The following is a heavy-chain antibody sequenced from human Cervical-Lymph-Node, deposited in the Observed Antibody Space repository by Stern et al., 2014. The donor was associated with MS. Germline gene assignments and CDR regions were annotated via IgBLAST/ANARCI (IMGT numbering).Heavy chain of an antibody. D-gene: IGHD6-19*01. CDR3: ATDQVGIAVY. V-gene: IGHV1-69*01. Sequence: QVQLVQSGAEVKKPGSSVKVSCKASGGTFSINTISWVRQAPGQGLEWMGGIIPMFGTPNYAQKFQGRITTTADESTSTAYLELSSLTSQDTALYFCATDQVGIAVYWGQGTLVTVSS. J-gene: IGHJ4*02. CDR2: IIPMFGTP. CDR1: GGTFSINT.